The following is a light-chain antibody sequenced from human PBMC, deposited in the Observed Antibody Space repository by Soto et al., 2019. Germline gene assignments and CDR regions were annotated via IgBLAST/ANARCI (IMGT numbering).Light chain of an antibody. V-gene: IGKV1-9*01. J-gene: IGKJ4*01. CDR2: AAS. CDR3: QQLNTYPVT. CDR1: QGVSRY. Sequence: IQLTQSPSSLSASVGDSVTITCRASQGVSRYLSWYQQKPGRAPILLISAASTLQSGVPARFSGSGSGTDFTLSITSMQPEDFATYYCQQLNTYPVTFVGGNKVEIK.